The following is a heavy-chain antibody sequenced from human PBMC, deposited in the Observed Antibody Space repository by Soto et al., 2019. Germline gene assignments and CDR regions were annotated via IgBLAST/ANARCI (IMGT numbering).Heavy chain of an antibody. V-gene: IGHV3-7*01. CDR3: ARDKGYLDS. J-gene: IGHJ4*02. Sequence: EVQLVESGGGLVQPGGSLRLSCAASRFTFSSYWMSWVRQAPGKGLEWVANINPGGSEKFYVDSAKGRFTISRDNAKNSLYLQMNSLRAEDTAVYYCARDKGYLDSWGQGTLVTVSS. CDR1: RFTFSSYW. D-gene: IGHD2-2*01. CDR2: INPGGSEK.